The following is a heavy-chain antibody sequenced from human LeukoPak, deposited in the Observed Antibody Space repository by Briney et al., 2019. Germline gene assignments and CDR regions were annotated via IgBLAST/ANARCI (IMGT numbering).Heavy chain of an antibody. J-gene: IGHJ4*02. CDR2: ISWNSGSI. CDR3: AKVGSPYGDHVYYFDY. D-gene: IGHD4-17*01. V-gene: IGHV3-9*01. CDR1: GFIFDDYA. Sequence: GGSLRLSCAVSGFIFDDYAMHWVRQAPGKGLEWVSGISWNSGSIGYADSVKGRFTISRDNAKNTLYLQMNSLRVEDTAVYYCAKVGSPYGDHVYYFDYWGQGTLVTVSS.